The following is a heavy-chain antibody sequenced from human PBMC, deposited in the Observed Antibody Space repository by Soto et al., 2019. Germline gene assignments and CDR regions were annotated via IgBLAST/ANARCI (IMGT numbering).Heavy chain of an antibody. Sequence: GASVKVSCKASGYTFTSYYMHWVRQAPGQGLEWMGGIIPIFGTANYAQKFQGRVTITADESTSTAYMELSSLRSEDTAVYYCASRDRLVPYYYGMDVWGQGTTVTVSS. CDR3: ASRDRLVPYYYGMDV. CDR1: GYTFTSYY. D-gene: IGHD3-9*01. CDR2: IIPIFGTA. V-gene: IGHV1-69*13. J-gene: IGHJ6*02.